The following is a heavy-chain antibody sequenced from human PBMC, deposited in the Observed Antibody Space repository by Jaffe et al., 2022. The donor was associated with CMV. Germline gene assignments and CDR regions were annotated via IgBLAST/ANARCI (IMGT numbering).Heavy chain of an antibody. CDR2: INPSGGST. CDR1: GYTFTSYY. D-gene: IGHD1-26*01. J-gene: IGHJ5*02. CDR3: AREGVGATTDSWFDP. Sequence: QVQLVQSGAEVKKPGASVKVSCKASGYTFTSYYMHWVRQAPGQGLEWMGIINPSGGSTSYAQKFQGRVTMTRDTSTSTVYMELSSLRSEDTAVYYCAREGVGATTDSWFDPWGQGTLVTVSS. V-gene: IGHV1-46*01.